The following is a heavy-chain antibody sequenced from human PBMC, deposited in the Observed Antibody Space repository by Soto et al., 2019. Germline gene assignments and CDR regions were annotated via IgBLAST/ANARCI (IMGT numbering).Heavy chain of an antibody. CDR3: AREVSSGSYEPYFDY. D-gene: IGHD1-26*01. CDR2: IGTAGDT. CDR1: GFTFSSYD. Sequence: GGSLRLSCAASGFTFSSYDMHWVRQATGKGLEWVSAIGTAGDTYYPGSVKGRFTISRENAKNSLYLQMNSLRAGGTAVYYCAREVSSGSYEPYFDYWGQGTLVTVSS. J-gene: IGHJ4*02. V-gene: IGHV3-13*01.